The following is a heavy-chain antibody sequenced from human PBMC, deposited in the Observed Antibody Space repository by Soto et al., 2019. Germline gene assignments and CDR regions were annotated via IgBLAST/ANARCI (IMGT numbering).Heavy chain of an antibody. Sequence: QVQLVQSGVEVREPGASVKVSCKAVRYIFTNYGVSWVRQAPGQGLEWMGWITTYNGNTKYAKKFQGRVTMTTDATTRTAHMELGSLSSDDTAIFYCTRALTGYGMDVWGQGTTVTAPS. CDR3: TRALTGYGMDV. CDR1: RYIFTNYG. CDR2: ITTYNGNT. J-gene: IGHJ6*02. V-gene: IGHV1-18*01.